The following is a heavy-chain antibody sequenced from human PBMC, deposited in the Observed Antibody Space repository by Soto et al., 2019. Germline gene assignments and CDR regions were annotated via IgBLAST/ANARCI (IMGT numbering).Heavy chain of an antibody. Sequence: PGGSLRLSCAASGFTFSSYGMNWVRQAPGKGLEWVSSISSSSYISYADSVKGRFTISRDNAKNSVYLQMNGLRAEDTAVYYCARSDCTSTSCYVVWFDPWGQGTLVTVSS. D-gene: IGHD2-2*01. CDR1: GFTFSSYG. V-gene: IGHV3-21*01. J-gene: IGHJ5*02. CDR3: ARSDCTSTSCYVVWFDP. CDR2: ISSSSYI.